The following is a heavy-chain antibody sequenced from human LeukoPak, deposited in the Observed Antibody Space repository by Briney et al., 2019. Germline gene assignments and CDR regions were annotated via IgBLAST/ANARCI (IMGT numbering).Heavy chain of an antibody. V-gene: IGHV3-30*18. CDR2: ISYDGSNK. D-gene: IGHD2-15*01. J-gene: IGHJ4*02. Sequence: GGSLRLSCAASGFTFSSYGMHWVRQAPGKGLERVAVISYDGSNKYYADSVKGRFTISRDNSKNTLYLQMNSLRAEDTAVYYCAKDLGYCSGGSCYVFDYWGQGTLVTVSS. CDR1: GFTFSSYG. CDR3: AKDLGYCSGGSCYVFDY.